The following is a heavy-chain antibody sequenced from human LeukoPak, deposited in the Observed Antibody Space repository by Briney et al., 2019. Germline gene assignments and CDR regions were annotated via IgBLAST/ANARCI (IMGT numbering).Heavy chain of an antibody. Sequence: GASVKVSCKASGYTFTGYYMHWVRQAPGQGLEWMGWINPNSGGTNYAQKFQGRVTMTRDTSISTAYMELSSLRSEDTAVYYCARTWNHYVVVPAAKGGLDAFDIWGQGTMVTVSS. CDR1: GYTFTGYY. D-gene: IGHD2-2*01. CDR3: ARTWNHYVVVPAAKGGLDAFDI. V-gene: IGHV1-2*02. J-gene: IGHJ3*02. CDR2: INPNSGGT.